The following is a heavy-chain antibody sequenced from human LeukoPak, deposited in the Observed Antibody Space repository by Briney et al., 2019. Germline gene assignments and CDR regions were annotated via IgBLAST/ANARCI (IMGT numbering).Heavy chain of an antibody. V-gene: IGHV1-2*02. Sequence: ASVNVSCTASVYSFTVYFNYWGRHAPGQGLEWMGCIDPNSGDTKYAQEFQGRVSMPRDTSTRTAYMELSRLRSDDTAVYFCARSGSTGYSLDYWGQGTLVTVSS. CDR3: ARSGSTGYSLDY. J-gene: IGHJ4*02. CDR1: VYSFTVYF. D-gene: IGHD3-22*01. CDR2: IDPNSGDT.